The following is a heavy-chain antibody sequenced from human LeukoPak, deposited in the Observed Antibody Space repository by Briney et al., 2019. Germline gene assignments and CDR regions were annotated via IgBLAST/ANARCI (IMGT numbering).Heavy chain of an antibody. CDR1: GFTFDDYG. CDR2: ISGSSSYT. CDR3: ARGARYSGSYYDY. V-gene: IGHV3-11*05. Sequence: GGSLRLSCAASGFTFDDYGMNWVRQAPGKGLEWVSYISGSSSYTNYADSVKGRFTISRDNAKNSLYLQMNSLRAEDTAVYYCARGARYSGSYYDYWGQGTLVTVSS. J-gene: IGHJ4*02. D-gene: IGHD1-26*01.